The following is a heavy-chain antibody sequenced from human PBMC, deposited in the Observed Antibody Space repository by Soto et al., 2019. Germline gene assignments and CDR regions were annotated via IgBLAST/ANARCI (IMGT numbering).Heavy chain of an antibody. CDR3: ARGEGYCSSTSCYTGIDWVDP. J-gene: IGHJ5*02. CDR2: IYHSGST. D-gene: IGHD2-2*02. Sequence: QLQLQESGSGLVKPSQTLSLTCAVSGGSISSGGYSWSWIRQPPGKGLEWIGYIYHSGSTYYNPSLKSRVTISVDRSKNQFSLKLSSVTAADTAVYYCARGEGYCSSTSCYTGIDWVDPWGQGTLVTGSS. CDR1: GGSISSGGYS. V-gene: IGHV4-30-2*01.